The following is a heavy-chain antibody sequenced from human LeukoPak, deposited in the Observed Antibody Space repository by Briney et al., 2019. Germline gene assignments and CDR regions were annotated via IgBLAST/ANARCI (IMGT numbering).Heavy chain of an antibody. D-gene: IGHD3-3*01. V-gene: IGHV1-2*02. J-gene: IGHJ4*02. CDR2: INPNSGGT. CDR3: ARERELIFGVVISRRAFDY. Sequence: ASVKVSCKASGYTFTSYYMHWVRQAPGQGLEWMGWINPNSGGTNYAQKFQGRVTMTRDTSISTAYMELSRLRSDDTAVYYCARERELIFGVVISRRAFDYWGQGTLVTVSS. CDR1: GYTFTSYY.